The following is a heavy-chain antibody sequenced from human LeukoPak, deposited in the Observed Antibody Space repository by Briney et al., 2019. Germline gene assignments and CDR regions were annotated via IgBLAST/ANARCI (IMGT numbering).Heavy chain of an antibody. CDR2: IIPILGIA. J-gene: IGHJ4*02. D-gene: IGHD3-22*01. CDR3: ARDRYYDSSGYYFGGPTSFDY. CDR1: GGTFSSYA. V-gene: IGHV1-69*04. Sequence: GASVKVSCKASGGTFSSYAISWVRQAPGQGLEWMGRIIPILGIANYAQKLQGRVTITADKSTSTAYMELSSLRSEDTAVYYCARDRYYDSSGYYFGGPTSFDYWGQGTLVTVSS.